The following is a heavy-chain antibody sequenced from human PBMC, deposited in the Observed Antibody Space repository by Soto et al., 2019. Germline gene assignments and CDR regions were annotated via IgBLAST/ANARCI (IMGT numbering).Heavy chain of an antibody. CDR2: IYYSGST. D-gene: IGHD4-4*01. CDR3: ARSPRALQSDY. V-gene: IGHV4-59*01. CDR1: GGSISSYY. J-gene: IGHJ4*02. Sequence: QVQLQESGPGLVKPSETLSLTCTVSGGSISSYYWSWIRQPPGKGLEWIGYIYYSGSTNYNPSLKSRVTISVDTSKNQFSLKLSSVTAADTAVYYCARSPRALQSDYWGQGTLVTVSS.